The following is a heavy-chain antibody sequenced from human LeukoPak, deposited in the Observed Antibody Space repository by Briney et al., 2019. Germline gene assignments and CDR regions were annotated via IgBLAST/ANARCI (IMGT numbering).Heavy chain of an antibody. Sequence: SETLSLTCAVDAGSFSGYYWSWIRQPPGKGLEWIGEINHSGSTNYNPSLKSRVTISVDTSKNQFSLNLSSVTAADTAVYYCARASDYWGQGTLVTVSS. V-gene: IGHV4-34*01. J-gene: IGHJ4*02. CDR2: INHSGST. CDR1: AGSFSGYY. CDR3: ARASDY.